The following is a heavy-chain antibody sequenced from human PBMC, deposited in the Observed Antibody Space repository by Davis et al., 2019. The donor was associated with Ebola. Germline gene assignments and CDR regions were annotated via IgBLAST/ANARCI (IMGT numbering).Heavy chain of an antibody. CDR2: FDPSDSYT. J-gene: IGHJ4*02. Sequence: GESLKISCKGSGYSFTSYWISWVRQMPGKGLECMGTFDPSDSYTNYSPSFQGHVTISADKSTSTAYLQWSSLKASDTAMYYCARWLHSSGFDYWGQGTLVTVSS. CDR3: ARWLHSSGFDY. CDR1: GYSFTSYW. V-gene: IGHV5-10-1*01. D-gene: IGHD6-19*01.